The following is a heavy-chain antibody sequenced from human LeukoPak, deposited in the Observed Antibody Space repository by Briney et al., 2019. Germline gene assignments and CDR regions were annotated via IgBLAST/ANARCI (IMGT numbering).Heavy chain of an antibody. Sequence: SGGSLRLSCAVSGFTFNIYAMSWVRQAPGKGLEWVSRISASGGGTFYAGSVEGRFIISRDNSKNTLSLQMNSLRAEDTAIYYCAKDKYHDSSGTFDYWGQGTLVTASS. CDR1: GFTFNIYA. D-gene: IGHD3-22*01. CDR2: ISASGGGT. J-gene: IGHJ4*02. V-gene: IGHV3-23*01. CDR3: AKDKYHDSSGTFDY.